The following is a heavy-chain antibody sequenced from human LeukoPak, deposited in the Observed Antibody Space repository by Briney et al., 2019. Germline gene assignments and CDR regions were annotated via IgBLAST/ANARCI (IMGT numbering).Heavy chain of an antibody. CDR2: IISSSSTI. CDR1: GFTFSSHS. J-gene: IGHJ6*04. D-gene: IGHD3-10*01. Sequence: PGGSLRLSYAASGFTFSSHSMNWVRQAPGNGLEWVSYIISSSSTIYYTDSVKGRFTISRDNAKNSLYLQMNSLRADDTAVYYCAIVVAHGSGSPRMDLWGKGTTVTVSS. V-gene: IGHV3-48*01. CDR3: AIVVAHGSGSPRMDL.